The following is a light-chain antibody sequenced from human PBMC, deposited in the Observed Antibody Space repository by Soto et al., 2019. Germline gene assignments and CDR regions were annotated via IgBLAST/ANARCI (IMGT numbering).Light chain of an antibody. CDR2: DVT. CDR1: SSDVGGYKY. CDR3: SSYTSSSSYV. J-gene: IGLJ1*01. Sequence: QSALTQPASVSGSPGQSITISCTGTSSDVGGYKYVSWYQQQPDKAPKLIIYDVTNSPSGISNRFSGSKSGNTASLTISGLQAEYEADYYCSSYTSSSSYVFGTGTKLTVL. V-gene: IGLV2-14*01.